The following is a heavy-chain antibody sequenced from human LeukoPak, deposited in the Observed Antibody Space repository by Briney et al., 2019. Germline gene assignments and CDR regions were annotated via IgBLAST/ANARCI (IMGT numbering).Heavy chain of an antibody. CDR3: ANGPSRVTEQNFGDAFDI. D-gene: IGHD2-21*02. CDR1: GFTFSSYG. J-gene: IGHJ3*02. V-gene: IGHV3-30*02. CDR2: IRYDGSNK. Sequence: TGGSLRLSCAASGFTFSSYGMHWVRQAPGKGLAWVAFIRYDGSNKYYADSVKGRFTISRDDSKNTLYLQMNSLRAEDTAVYYCANGPSRVTEQNFGDAFDIWGQGTMVTVSS.